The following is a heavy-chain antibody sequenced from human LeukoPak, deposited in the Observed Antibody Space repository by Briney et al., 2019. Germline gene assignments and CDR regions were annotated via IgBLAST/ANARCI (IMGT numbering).Heavy chain of an antibody. CDR2: VSSSSSTI. V-gene: IGHV3-48*01. Sequence: GGSLRISCAASGFTFSSYSMNWVRQAPGKGLEWVSYVSSSSSTIYLADSVKGRFTISRDNAKNSLYLQMSSLRAEDTAVYYCARPTGTTNYGMDVWGQGTTVTVSS. J-gene: IGHJ6*02. CDR3: ARPTGTTNYGMDV. D-gene: IGHD1-7*01. CDR1: GFTFSSYS.